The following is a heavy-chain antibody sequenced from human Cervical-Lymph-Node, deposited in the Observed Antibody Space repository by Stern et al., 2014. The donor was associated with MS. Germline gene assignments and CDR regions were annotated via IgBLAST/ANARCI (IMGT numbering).Heavy chain of an antibody. Sequence: VQLVESGGGLVKPGGSLRLSCAASGFTFSDYYMNWIRPAPGKGLEWVAYISSSGGTTYYADSVKGRFTISRDNARNSLDLQMNSLRAEDTAVYYCARDPQRRDGYNFDYWGQGALVTVSS. D-gene: IGHD5-24*01. J-gene: IGHJ4*02. CDR1: GFTFSDYY. CDR3: ARDPQRRDGYNFDY. CDR2: ISSSGGTT. V-gene: IGHV3-11*01.